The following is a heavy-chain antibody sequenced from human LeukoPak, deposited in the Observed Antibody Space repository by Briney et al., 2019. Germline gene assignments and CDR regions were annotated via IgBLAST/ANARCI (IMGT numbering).Heavy chain of an antibody. CDR1: GFTFSSYS. D-gene: IGHD3-22*01. CDR2: ISSSSSTI. V-gene: IGHV3-48*01. J-gene: IGHJ4*02. Sequence: PGGSLRLSCAASGFTFSSYSMNWVRQAPGKGLEWVSYISSSSSTIYYADSVKGRFTISRDNAKNSLYLQMNSLRTEDTALYYCAKEYDSSGYGHWGQGTLVTVSS. CDR3: AKEYDSSGYGH.